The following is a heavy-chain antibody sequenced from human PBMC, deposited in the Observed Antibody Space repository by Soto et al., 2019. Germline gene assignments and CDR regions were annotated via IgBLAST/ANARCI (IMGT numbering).Heavy chain of an antibody. CDR3: ATTGPY. CDR2: IWFDGSNK. V-gene: IGHV3-33*01. Sequence: QVQLVESVGGRVQPGRSLRLSCAASGFTFSSYGMHWVRQAPGKGLEWVAVIWFDGSNKFYADSVKGRFTISRDNSKNTVSLQMNSLRDEDSAAYYCATTGPYWGQGTLVTVSS. CDR1: GFTFSSYG. J-gene: IGHJ4*02.